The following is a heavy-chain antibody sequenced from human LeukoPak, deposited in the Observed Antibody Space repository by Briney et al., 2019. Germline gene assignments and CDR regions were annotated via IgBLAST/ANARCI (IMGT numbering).Heavy chain of an antibody. Sequence: PGGSLRLSCAASGFTFSSYSMNWVRQAPGKGLEWVSYISSSSSTIYYADSVKGRFTISRDNAKNSLYLQMTSLRAEDTAVYYCARLYSSSSGLAPSYWGQGTLVTVSS. V-gene: IGHV3-48*04. CDR2: ISSSSSTI. CDR1: GFTFSSYS. J-gene: IGHJ4*02. D-gene: IGHD6-6*01. CDR3: ARLYSSSSGLAPSY.